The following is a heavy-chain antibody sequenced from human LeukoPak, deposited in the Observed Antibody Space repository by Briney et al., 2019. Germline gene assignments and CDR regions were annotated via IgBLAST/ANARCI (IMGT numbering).Heavy chain of an antibody. D-gene: IGHD3-10*01. CDR1: GYTFTSYT. J-gene: IGHJ3*02. CDR3: ARGVPIWFGESPPGAFDI. V-gene: IGHV7-4-1*02. CDR2: INTNTGNP. Sequence: ASVKVSCKASGYTFTSYTMNWVRQAPGQGLEWMGWINTNTGNPTYAQGFTGRFVFSLDTSVSTAYLQISSLKAEDTAVYYCARGVPIWFGESPPGAFDIWGQGTMVTVSS.